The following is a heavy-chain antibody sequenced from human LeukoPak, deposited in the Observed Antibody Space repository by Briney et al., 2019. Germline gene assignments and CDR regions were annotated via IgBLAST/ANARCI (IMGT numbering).Heavy chain of an antibody. J-gene: IGHJ6*02. Sequence: GGSLRLSCAASGFTFSSYDMHWVRQATGKGLEWVSAIGTAGDTYYPGSVKGRFTISRGNAKNSLYLQMNSLRAGDTAVYYCARSATVVEHEDYGMDVWGQGTTVTVSS. CDR2: IGTAGDT. CDR1: GFTFSSYD. CDR3: ARSATVVEHEDYGMDV. V-gene: IGHV3-13*01. D-gene: IGHD4-23*01.